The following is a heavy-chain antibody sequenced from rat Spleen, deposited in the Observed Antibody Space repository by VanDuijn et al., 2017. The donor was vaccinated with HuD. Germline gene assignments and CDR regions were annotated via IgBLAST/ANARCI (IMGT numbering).Heavy chain of an antibody. CDR1: GLSFSHYG. CDR2: ISPSGGST. Sequence: EVQLVESGGGLVQPGRSMKLSCAASGLSFSHYGMAWVRQVPTKGLEWVASISPSGGSTYYPDSVKGRFTVSRDNAKSTQYLQMDSLTSEDTATYYCTTGGALAYWGQGTLVTVSS. CDR3: TTGGALAY. V-gene: IGHV5S13*01. J-gene: IGHJ3*01. D-gene: IGHD4-3*01.